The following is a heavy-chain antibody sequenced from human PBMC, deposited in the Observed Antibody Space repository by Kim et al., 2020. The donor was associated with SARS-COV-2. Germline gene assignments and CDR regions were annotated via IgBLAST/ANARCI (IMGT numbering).Heavy chain of an antibody. V-gene: IGHV4-31*02. CDR3: ASKGPGQSVGTFHF. J-gene: IGHJ4*02. Sequence: NPSLKSRVSISIDTSKNQFSLSLTSVTAADTAVYFCASKGPGQSVGTFHFWGQGTLVTVSS. D-gene: IGHD5-12*01.